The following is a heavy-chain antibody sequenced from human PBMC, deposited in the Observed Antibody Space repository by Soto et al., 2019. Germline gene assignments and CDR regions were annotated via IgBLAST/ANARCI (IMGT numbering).Heavy chain of an antibody. D-gene: IGHD3-3*01. CDR1: GFTFSSYG. CDR3: ARDQRRITIFGVVIASTPYYYYGMDV. J-gene: IGHJ6*01. V-gene: IGHV3-33*01. Sequence: GGSLRLSCAASGFTFSSYGMHWVRQAPGKGLEWVAVTWYDGSNKYYADSVKGRFTISRDNSKNTLYLQMNSLRAEDTAVYYCARDQRRITIFGVVIASTPYYYYGMDVWGQGTTVTVSS. CDR2: TWYDGSNK.